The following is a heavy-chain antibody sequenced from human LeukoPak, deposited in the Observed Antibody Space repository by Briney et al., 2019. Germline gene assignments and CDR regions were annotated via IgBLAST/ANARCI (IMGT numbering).Heavy chain of an antibody. D-gene: IGHD2-15*01. J-gene: IGHJ6*03. CDR1: GFTFDDYG. CDR3: ARDASGGYVYYYYYMDV. V-gene: IGHV3-20*04. CDR2: INWNGGST. Sequence: PGGSLRLSCAASGFTFDDYGMGWVRQAPGKGLEWVSGINWNGGSTGYADSVKGRFTISRDNAKNSLYLQMNSLRAEDTALYYCARDASGGYVYYYYYMDVWGKGTTVTVSS.